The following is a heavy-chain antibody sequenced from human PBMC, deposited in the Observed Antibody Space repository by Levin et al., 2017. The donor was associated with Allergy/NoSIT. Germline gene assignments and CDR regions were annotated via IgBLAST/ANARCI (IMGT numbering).Heavy chain of an antibody. J-gene: IGHJ6*02. CDR1: GFTFSSYA. D-gene: IGHD6-6*01. CDR2: ISGSGGST. CDR3: ATSSIAARDNYYGMDV. Sequence: ETLSLTCAASGFTFSSYAMSWVRQAPGKGLEWVSAISGSGGSTYYADSVKGRFTISRDNSKNTLYLQMNSLRAEDTAVYYCATSSIAARDNYYGMDVWGQGTTVTVSS. V-gene: IGHV3-23*01.